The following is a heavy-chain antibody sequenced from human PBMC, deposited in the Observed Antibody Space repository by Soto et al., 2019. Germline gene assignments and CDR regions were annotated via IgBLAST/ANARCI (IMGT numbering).Heavy chain of an antibody. V-gene: IGHV4-59*01. J-gene: IGHJ2*01. CDR3: ARVCFSRYGDHRDLLSFSTRRSFDL. CDR1: GGSISSYY. CDR2: IYYSGST. D-gene: IGHD4-17*01. Sequence: PSETLSLTCTVSGGSISSYYWSWIRQPPGKGLEWIGYIYYSGSTNYNPSLKSRVTISVDTSKNQFSLKLSSVTAADTAVYYCARVCFSRYGDHRDLLSFSTRRSFDL.